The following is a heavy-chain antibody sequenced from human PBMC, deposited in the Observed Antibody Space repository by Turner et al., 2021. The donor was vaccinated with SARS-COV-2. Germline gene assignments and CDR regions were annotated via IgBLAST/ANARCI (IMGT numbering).Heavy chain of an antibody. CDR2: ISGSGGST. CDR3: AQAGLEISSHFDY. Sequence: EVQLLESGGGLVQPGPSLGLSCAASGFTFSSYAMSWVRQAPGKGLEWVSAISGSGGSTYYAASVKGRFTISRDNSKNTLYLQMNSLRAEDTAVYYCAQAGLEISSHFDYWGQGNLVTVSS. V-gene: IGHV3-23*01. CDR1: GFTFSSYA. D-gene: IGHD3-3*01. J-gene: IGHJ4*02.